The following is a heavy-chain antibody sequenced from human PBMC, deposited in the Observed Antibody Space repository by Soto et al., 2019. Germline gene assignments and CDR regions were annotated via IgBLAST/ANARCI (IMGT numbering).Heavy chain of an antibody. CDR2: IRSKADGGTT. Sequence: PGVSLILSCAAFGFTFSNVWMSWVRQVPGKGLEWVGRIRSKADGGTTDNAAPVKGRFTISRDDSKDTLYLEMNSLKSEDTAVYYCTTGRDLWGQGTMVTVSS. V-gene: IGHV3-15*01. CDR1: GFTFSNVW. CDR3: TTGRDL. J-gene: IGHJ3*01.